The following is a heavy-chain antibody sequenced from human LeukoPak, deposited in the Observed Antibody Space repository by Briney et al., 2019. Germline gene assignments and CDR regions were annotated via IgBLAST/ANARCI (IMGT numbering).Heavy chain of an antibody. CDR2: VSHDGSDK. CDR3: ANRFCTSSGCGVAY. Sequence: GGSLRLSCAASGFTFSNYGMLWVRQAPGKGLEWVAVVSHDGSDKHYADSVKGRFTISRDNSKNTLYLQVNSLRGDDTAVYYCANRFCTSSGCGVAYWGQGTLVTVSS. J-gene: IGHJ4*02. D-gene: IGHD2-2*01. CDR1: GFTFSNYG. V-gene: IGHV3-30*18.